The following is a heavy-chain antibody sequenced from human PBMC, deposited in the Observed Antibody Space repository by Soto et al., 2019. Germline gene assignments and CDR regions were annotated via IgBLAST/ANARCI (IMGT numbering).Heavy chain of an antibody. V-gene: IGHV1-69*02. CDR3: ARSAGLLWFGELSPLDY. D-gene: IGHD3-10*01. CDR1: GGTFSSYT. CDR2: IIPILGIA. Sequence: QVQLVQSGAAVKKPGSSVKVSCKASGGTFSSYTISWVRQAPGQGLEWMGRIIPILGIANYAQKFQGRVTITADKSTSTAYMELNSLRSEDTAVYYCARSAGLLWFGELSPLDYWGQGTLVTVSS. J-gene: IGHJ4*02.